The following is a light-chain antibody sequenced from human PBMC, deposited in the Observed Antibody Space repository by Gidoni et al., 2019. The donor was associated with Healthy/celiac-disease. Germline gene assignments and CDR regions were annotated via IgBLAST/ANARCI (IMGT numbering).Light chain of an antibody. CDR1: QSVLYSANNKNY. CDR2: WAT. CDR3: QQYYSTPT. Sequence: DIVMPQSPVSLAVSLGERATTNCKSSQSVLYSANNKNYLAWYQQTPGQPPKLIIYWATTRESGVPSRFSSSGSRKDFTLTISSLQDEDVAVYCCQQYYSTPTFGGGTKVEIK. V-gene: IGKV4-1*01. J-gene: IGKJ4*01.